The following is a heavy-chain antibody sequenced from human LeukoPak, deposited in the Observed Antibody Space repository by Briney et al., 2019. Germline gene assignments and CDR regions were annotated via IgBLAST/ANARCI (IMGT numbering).Heavy chain of an antibody. D-gene: IGHD6-13*01. J-gene: IGHJ5*02. V-gene: IGHV4-39*01. CDR2: IYCSGST. CDR3: ARRSSSWDPAPFDP. Sequence: SETLSLTCTVSGGSISSSSYYWGWIRQPPGKGLEWIGSIYCSGSTYYNPSLKSRVTISVDTSKNQFSLKLSSVTAADTAVYYCARRSSSWDPAPFDPWGQGTLVTVSS. CDR1: GGSISSSSYY.